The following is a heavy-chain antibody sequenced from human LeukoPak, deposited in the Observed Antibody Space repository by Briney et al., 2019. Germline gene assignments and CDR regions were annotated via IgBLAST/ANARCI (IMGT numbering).Heavy chain of an antibody. CDR3: ARDRYDILTGYYGGVDP. CDR1: GFTFSSYW. J-gene: IGHJ5*02. V-gene: IGHV3-21*01. Sequence: GGSLRLSCAASGFTFSSYWMSWVRQAPGKGLEWVSSISSSSSYIYYADSVKGRFTISRDNAKNSLYLQMNSLRAEDTAVYYCARDRYDILTGYYGGVDPWGQGTLVTVSS. D-gene: IGHD3-9*01. CDR2: ISSSSSYI.